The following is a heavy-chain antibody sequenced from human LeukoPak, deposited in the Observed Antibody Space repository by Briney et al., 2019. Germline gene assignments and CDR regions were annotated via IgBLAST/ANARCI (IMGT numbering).Heavy chain of an antibody. V-gene: IGHV4-4*07. Sequence: SETLSLTCTVAGGSLSRDYGSWIRQPAGKGLEWVGRIYTSGSTNYNPSLRSGATMSVNTPKDQVSLKRGAVTAADTAVYYCARRRGPTYYYGSGSYQLDYWGQGTLVTVSS. J-gene: IGHJ4*02. CDR3: ARRRGPTYYYGSGSYQLDY. CDR2: IYTSGST. CDR1: GGSLSRDY. D-gene: IGHD3-10*01.